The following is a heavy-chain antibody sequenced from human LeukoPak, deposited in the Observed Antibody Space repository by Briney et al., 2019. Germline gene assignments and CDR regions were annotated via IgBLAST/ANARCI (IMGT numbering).Heavy chain of an antibody. Sequence: GGPLRFSCGAAGVTFISNARSWGRRARGKGLEGVAAISGIGGSTYYADSVNCLFTISRENSKNTLYLQMNSLRAEDTAVYYCANSLGQLDYYYGMDVWGQGTTVTVSS. J-gene: IGHJ6*02. V-gene: IGHV3-23*01. CDR2: ISGIGGST. D-gene: IGHD1-26*01. CDR3: ANSLGQLDYYYGMDV. CDR1: GVTFISNA.